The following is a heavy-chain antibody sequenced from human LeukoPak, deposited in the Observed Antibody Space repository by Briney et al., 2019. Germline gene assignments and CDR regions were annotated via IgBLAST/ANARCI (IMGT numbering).Heavy chain of an antibody. CDR1: GYSISSGYY. CDR2: IYHSGST. D-gene: IGHD2-15*01. V-gene: IGHV4-38-2*02. CDR3: ARDVVVAAKTFDY. J-gene: IGHJ4*02. Sequence: SETLSLTCTVSGYSISSGYYWGWIRQPPGKGLEWIGSIYHSGSTYYNPSLKSRVTISVDTSKNQFSLKLSSVTAADTAVYYCARDVVVAAKTFDYWGQGTLVTVSS.